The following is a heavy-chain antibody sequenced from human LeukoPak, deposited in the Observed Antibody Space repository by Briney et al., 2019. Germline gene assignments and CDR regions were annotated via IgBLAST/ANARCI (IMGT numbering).Heavy chain of an antibody. CDR1: RFTFSKYW. D-gene: IGHD6-19*01. CDR2: INTDGTVT. J-gene: IGHJ4*02. V-gene: IGHV3-74*01. CDR3: ATKQWLAPPPDS. Sequence: GGSLRLSCAASRFTFSKYWMLWVRQAPGKGLESASRINTDGTVTTYADSVKGRFTVSRDNADNTMFLQMNSVRDEDTAVYYCATKQWLAPPPDSWGQGTPLTVSS.